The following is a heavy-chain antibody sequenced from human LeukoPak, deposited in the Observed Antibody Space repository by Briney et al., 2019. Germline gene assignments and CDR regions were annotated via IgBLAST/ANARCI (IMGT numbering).Heavy chain of an antibody. CDR2: IYPGDSDT. CDR3: ARTSRGYSYGRNFDY. D-gene: IGHD5-18*01. V-gene: IGHV5-51*01. J-gene: IGHJ4*02. Sequence: GESLKISCKGSGYSFTSYWIGWVCQMPGKGLEWMGIIYPGDSDTRYSPSFQGQATISADKSISTAYLQWSSLKASDTAMYYCARTSRGYSYGRNFDYWGQGTLVTVSS. CDR1: GYSFTSYW.